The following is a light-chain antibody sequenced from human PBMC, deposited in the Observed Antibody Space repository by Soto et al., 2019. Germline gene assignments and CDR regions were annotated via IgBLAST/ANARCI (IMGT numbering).Light chain of an antibody. CDR3: RQGNSFPLT. J-gene: IGKJ4*01. Sequence: DIQMTQSPSSVSASVGDRVTITCRASQGISSWLAWFQQKPGEAPRLLIYAASSLHSGVPSRFSGSGSGTDFSLTISSLQPEDFATYCCRQGNSFPLTFGGGTKVEIK. V-gene: IGKV1-12*01. CDR1: QGISSW. CDR2: AAS.